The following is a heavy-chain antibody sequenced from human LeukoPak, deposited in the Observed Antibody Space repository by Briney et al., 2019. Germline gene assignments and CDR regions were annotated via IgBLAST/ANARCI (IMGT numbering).Heavy chain of an antibody. CDR1: GGTFSSYA. V-gene: IGHV1-69*05. D-gene: IGHD6-6*01. Sequence: SVKVSRKASGGTFSSYAISWVRQAPGQGLEWMGGIIPIFGTANYAQKFQGRVTITTDESTSIAYMELSSLRSEDTAVYYCARTGGYSSSSGFDYWGQGTLVTVSS. J-gene: IGHJ4*02. CDR2: IIPIFGTA. CDR3: ARTGGYSSSSGFDY.